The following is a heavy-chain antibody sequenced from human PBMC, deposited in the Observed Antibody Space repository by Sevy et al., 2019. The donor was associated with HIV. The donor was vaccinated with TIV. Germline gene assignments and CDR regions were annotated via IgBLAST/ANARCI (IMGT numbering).Heavy chain of an antibody. J-gene: IGHJ4*02. Sequence: SETLSLTCTVSGGSITSLYWNWIRQPPGKGLEWIANIYYNGHINYDPSLKSRVTLSLDTSKNQFSLRLSSVTAADTAMYYCAGENAWGRGYSWGQGTLVTVS. CDR3: AGENAWGRGYS. V-gene: IGHV4-59*08. CDR1: GGSITSLY. CDR2: IYYNGHI. D-gene: IGHD1-26*01.